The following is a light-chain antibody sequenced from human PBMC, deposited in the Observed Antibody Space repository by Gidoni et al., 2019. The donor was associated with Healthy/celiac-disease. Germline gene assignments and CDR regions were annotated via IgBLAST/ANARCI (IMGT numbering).Light chain of an antibody. J-gene: IGKJ1*01. CDR1: PRVGTN. CDR3: QHYSGWPPWT. CDR2: DSS. V-gene: IGKV3-15*01. Sequence: EMVMTQYPATLSVSPVEGVTLSCRASPRVGTNLAWDRPKPGQAPRLVIYDSSTRAAGIPARFSGSGSGTEITLTLSSLKSEASEIDYCQHYSGWPPWTFXRXTMVEIK.